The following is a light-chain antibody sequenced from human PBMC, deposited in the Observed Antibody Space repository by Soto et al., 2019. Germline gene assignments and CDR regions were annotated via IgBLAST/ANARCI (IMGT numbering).Light chain of an antibody. V-gene: IGKV3-15*01. Sequence: EIVMTQSPATLSVSPGETASLSCRASQAINSNLAWYQQRPGQAPRLLIYSASTRATGVPARVSGSRSETEFTLIIRGLQSEDFALYYCQQYNDWPLTFGGGTKVDLK. CDR2: SAS. CDR3: QQYNDWPLT. CDR1: QAINSN. J-gene: IGKJ4*01.